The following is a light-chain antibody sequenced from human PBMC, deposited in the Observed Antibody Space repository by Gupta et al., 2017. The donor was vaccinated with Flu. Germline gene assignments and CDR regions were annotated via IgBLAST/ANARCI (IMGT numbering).Light chain of an antibody. CDR1: SSDVGGYNY. Sequence: QSALTQPASVSGSPGQSITISCTGTSSDVGGYNYVSWYQQHPGKAPKLMIYEVSNRPSGVSNRFSGSKSGNTASLNXSXLQAEDXADYYCSSYTSSRTRVFGTGTKVTV. V-gene: IGLV2-14*01. CDR3: SSYTSSRTRV. J-gene: IGLJ1*01. CDR2: EVS.